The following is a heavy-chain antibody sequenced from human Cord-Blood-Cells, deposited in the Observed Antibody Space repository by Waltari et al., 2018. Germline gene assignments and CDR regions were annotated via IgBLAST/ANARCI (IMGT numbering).Heavy chain of an antibody. V-gene: IGHV3-53*01. CDR1: GFTVSSNY. Sequence: EVQLVESGGGLIQPGGSVRLACAASGFTVSSNYMSWVRPAPGKGLEWVSVIYSGGSTYYADSVKGRFTISRDNSKNTLYLQMNSLRAEDTAVYYCARGPSRYCSSTSCSDAFDIWGQGTMVTVSS. D-gene: IGHD2-2*01. CDR2: IYSGGST. J-gene: IGHJ3*02. CDR3: ARGPSRYCSSTSCSDAFDI.